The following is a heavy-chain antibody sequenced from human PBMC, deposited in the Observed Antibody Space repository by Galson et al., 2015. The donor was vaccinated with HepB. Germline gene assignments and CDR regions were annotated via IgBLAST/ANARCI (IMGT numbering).Heavy chain of an antibody. D-gene: IGHD6-13*01. V-gene: IGHV3-30*18. Sequence: SLRLSCEASGFTFSSYGMNWVRQAPGKGLEWVAVILYDGSNEYYAESVKGRFTITTDKSKNTLYMQMNSLRAEDTAVYYCAKDIAAAGAHVFAYWGQGTLVTVSS. CDR3: AKDIAAAGAHVFAY. J-gene: IGHJ4*02. CDR1: GFTFSSYG. CDR2: ILYDGSNE.